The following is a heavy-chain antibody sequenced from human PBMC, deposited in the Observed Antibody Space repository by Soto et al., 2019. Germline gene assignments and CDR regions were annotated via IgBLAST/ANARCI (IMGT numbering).Heavy chain of an antibody. D-gene: IGHD3-16*01. CDR1: GFTFRTYT. J-gene: IGHJ6*02. Sequence: GGSLRLSCISSGFTFRTYTMNWVRQAPGQGLELVSGIRGFSPYTFYSESVKGRFTISRDNAKNSLYLQMDSLRAEDTAVYYFARDWGYDAHAYYSNDMDVWGQGTTVTVSS. V-gene: IGHV3-21*01. CDR2: IRGFSPYT. CDR3: ARDWGYDAHAYYSNDMDV.